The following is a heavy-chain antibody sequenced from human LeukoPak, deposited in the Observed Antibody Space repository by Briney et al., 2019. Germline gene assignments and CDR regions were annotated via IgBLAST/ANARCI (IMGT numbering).Heavy chain of an antibody. CDR1: GSTLRNNI. CDR2: LSFIDDST. V-gene: IGHV3-23*01. D-gene: IGHD2-2*01. J-gene: IGHJ3*02. CDR3: GREGYTSGYAGAFDT. Sequence: GGSLRLSCTASGSTLRNNIMTWVRQAQGKGLEWVSSLSFIDDSTYYADSVKGRFTISRDTSKNTLFLQMDSLRAEDTGVYYCGREGYTSGYAGAFDTWGQGTMVTVSS.